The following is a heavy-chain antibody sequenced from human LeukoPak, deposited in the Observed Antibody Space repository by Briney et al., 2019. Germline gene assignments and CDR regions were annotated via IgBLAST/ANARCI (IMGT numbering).Heavy chain of an antibody. D-gene: IGHD3-22*01. CDR1: GYTFTGYY. Sequence: ASVKVSCKASGYTFTGYYMHWVRQAPGQGLEWMGWINPNSGGTNYAQKFQGRVTMTRDTSISTAYMELSRLRSDDTAVYYCARVGPGGYYYDSSGSIFWGAFDIWGQGTMVTVSS. V-gene: IGHV1-2*02. CDR3: ARVGPGGYYYDSSGSIFWGAFDI. CDR2: INPNSGGT. J-gene: IGHJ3*02.